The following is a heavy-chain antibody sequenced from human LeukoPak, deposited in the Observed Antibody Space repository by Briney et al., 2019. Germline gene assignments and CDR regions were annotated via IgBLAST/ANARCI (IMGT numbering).Heavy chain of an antibody. CDR1: GGSISSYY. V-gene: IGHV4-59*08. CDR3: ARLPGFRDAFDI. J-gene: IGHJ3*02. CDR2: IYYSGST. Sequence: SETLSLTCTVSGGSISSYYWSWIRQPPGKGLEWIGYIYYSGSTNYNPSLKSRVTISVDTSKNQFSLKLSSVTTADTAVYYCARLPGFRDAFDIWGQGTMVTASS.